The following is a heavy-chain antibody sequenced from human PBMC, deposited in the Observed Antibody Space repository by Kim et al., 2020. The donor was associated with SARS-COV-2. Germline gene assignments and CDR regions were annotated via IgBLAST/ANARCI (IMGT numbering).Heavy chain of an antibody. V-gene: IGHV3-23*01. D-gene: IGHD6-13*01. J-gene: IGHJ4*02. Sequence: ADSLKGRFTVSRDNSKNTQYLHMSSLRAEDTAIYYCANPRQPDYWGQGTLVTVSS. CDR3: ANPRQPDY.